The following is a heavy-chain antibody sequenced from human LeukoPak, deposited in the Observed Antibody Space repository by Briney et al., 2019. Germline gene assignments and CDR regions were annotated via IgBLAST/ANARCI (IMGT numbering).Heavy chain of an antibody. Sequence: GESLKISCAASGFTLSNYWMHWVRQGPGKGPVWVSRVSNDGSSTAYADSVRGRFTISRDNAKNTLYLQMNSLRAEDTAVYYCVGAAADTTPRPWGQGTLVTVSS. CDR1: GFTLSNYW. V-gene: IGHV3-74*01. J-gene: IGHJ4*02. CDR2: VSNDGSST. CDR3: VGAAADTTPRP. D-gene: IGHD6-13*01.